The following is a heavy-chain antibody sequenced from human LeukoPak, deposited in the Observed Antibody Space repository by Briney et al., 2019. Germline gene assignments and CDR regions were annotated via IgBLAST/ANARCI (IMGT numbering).Heavy chain of an antibody. CDR1: GGSISSSSYY. CDR2: IYYSGST. J-gene: IGHJ6*03. CDR3: ARHVKPYSSGCYYYYYYMDV. D-gene: IGHD6-19*01. V-gene: IGHV4-39*01. Sequence: PSETLSLTCTVSGGSISSSSYYWGWIRQPPGKGLEWIGSIYYSGSTYCNPPLKSRVTISVDTSKNQFSLKLSSVTAADTAVYYCARHVKPYSSGCYYYYYYMDVWGKGTTVTVSS.